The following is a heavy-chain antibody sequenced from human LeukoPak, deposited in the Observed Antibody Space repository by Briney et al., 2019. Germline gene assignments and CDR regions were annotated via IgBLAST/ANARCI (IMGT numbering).Heavy chain of an antibody. CDR2: IFYSGST. Sequence: SETLSLTCTVSGGSINTYYWSWIRQSPGKGLEWIGYIFYSGSTNYNPSLKSRVTISVDTPKKQFSLKLTSVTAADTAVYYCAREAVHYYYYYMDVWGKGTTVTVSS. CDR3: AREAVHYYYYYMDV. CDR1: GGSINTYY. D-gene: IGHD6-19*01. J-gene: IGHJ6*03. V-gene: IGHV4-59*01.